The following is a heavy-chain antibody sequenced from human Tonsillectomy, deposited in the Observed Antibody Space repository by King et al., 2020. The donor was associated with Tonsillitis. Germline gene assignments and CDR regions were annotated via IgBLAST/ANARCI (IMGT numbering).Heavy chain of an antibody. CDR2: IYYSGST. J-gene: IGHJ3*02. CDR3: ARPLGFSWATISPPDAFDI. V-gene: IGHV4-39*01. D-gene: IGHD5-12*01. CDR1: GGSISSSSYY. Sequence: LQLQESGPGLVKPSETLSLTCTVSGGSISSSSYYWGWIRQPPGKGLEWIGSIYYSGSTYYNPSLKSRVTISVDTSKNQFSLKLSSVTAADTAVYYCARPLGFSWATISPPDAFDIWGQGTMVTASS.